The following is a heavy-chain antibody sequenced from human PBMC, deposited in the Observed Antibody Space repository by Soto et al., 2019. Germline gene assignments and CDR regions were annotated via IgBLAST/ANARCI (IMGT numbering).Heavy chain of an antibody. CDR2: ISAYNGNT. J-gene: IGHJ6*02. V-gene: IGHV1-18*01. D-gene: IGHD6-13*01. Sequence: VASVKVSCKASGYTFTSYGISWVRQAPEQGLEWMGWISAYNGNTNYAQKLQGRVTMTTDTSTSTAYMELRSLRSDDTAVYYCARVGPVGSSSWYENYYGMDVWGQGTTVTVS. CDR1: GYTFTSYG. CDR3: ARVGPVGSSSWYENYYGMDV.